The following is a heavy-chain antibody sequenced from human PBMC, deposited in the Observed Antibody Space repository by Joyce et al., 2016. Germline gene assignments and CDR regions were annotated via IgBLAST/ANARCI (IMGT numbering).Heavy chain of an antibody. CDR1: GFTVSGNY. J-gene: IGHJ6*02. Sequence: EVQLVESGGGLIQPGGSLRLSCAASGFTVSGNYMSWVRQATGKGVEWVSVIYSGGSTYYADSVKVRFTISRDNSKNTLDLQMNSLRAEDTAVYYCASQYQHRYYYYGMDVWGQGTTVTVSS. V-gene: IGHV3-53*01. CDR2: IYSGGST. CDR3: ASQYQHRYYYYGMDV. D-gene: IGHD3-3*02.